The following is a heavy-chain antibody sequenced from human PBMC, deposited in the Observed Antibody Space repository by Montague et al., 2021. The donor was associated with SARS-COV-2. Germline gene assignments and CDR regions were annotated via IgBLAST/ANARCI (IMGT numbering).Heavy chain of an antibody. CDR1: GGSINNYY. CDR3: ARTTYFDLASIYYYVMGV. Sequence: SETLSLTCTVSGGSINNYYWSWIRQPPGRGLEWIGYINYSGSTEYSPSLKSRVTMSIDTSKNQFSLRLNSVTAADTAVYFCARTTYFDLASIYYYVMGVWGQGTTVTVSS. V-gene: IGHV4-59*08. CDR2: INYSGST. J-gene: IGHJ6*02. D-gene: IGHD3-9*01.